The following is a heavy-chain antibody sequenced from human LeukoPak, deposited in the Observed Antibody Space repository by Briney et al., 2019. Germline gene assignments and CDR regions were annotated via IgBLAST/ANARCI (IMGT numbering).Heavy chain of an antibody. Sequence: GGSLRLSCAASGFTFSSYGMHWVRQAPGKGLEWVSAISGSGGSTYYADSVKGRFTISRDNSKNTLYLQMNSLRAEDTAVYYCARDPHYDILTGYYLGYMDVWGKGTTVTVSS. CDR1: GFTFSSYG. D-gene: IGHD3-9*01. V-gene: IGHV3-23*01. J-gene: IGHJ6*03. CDR2: ISGSGGST. CDR3: ARDPHYDILTGYYLGYMDV.